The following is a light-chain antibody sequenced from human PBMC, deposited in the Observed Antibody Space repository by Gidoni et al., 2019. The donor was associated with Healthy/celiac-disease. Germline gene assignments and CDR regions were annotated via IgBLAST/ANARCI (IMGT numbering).Light chain of an antibody. CDR1: QSLVYSDGNTY. CDR3: MQGTHWPYT. Sequence: DVVMTQSPLSLPVTLGQPASISCRSSQSLVYSDGNTYLNWFQQRPGQSPRSLIYKVSNRYSGVPDRCSGSGSGTAFTLKISRVEAEDVGVYYCMQGTHWPYTFGQGTKLEIK. CDR2: KVS. V-gene: IGKV2-30*01. J-gene: IGKJ2*01.